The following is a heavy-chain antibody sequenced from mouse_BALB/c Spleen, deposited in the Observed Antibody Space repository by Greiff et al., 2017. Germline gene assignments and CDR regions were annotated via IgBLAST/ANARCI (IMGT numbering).Heavy chain of an antibody. CDR2: INSNGGST. V-gene: IGHV5-6-3*01. CDR1: GFTFSSYG. Sequence: EVKLMESGGGLVQPGGSLKLSCAASGFTFSSYGMSWVRQTPDKRLELVATINSNGGSTYYPDSVKGRFTISRDNAKNTLYLQMSSLKSEDTAMYYCARDPAMDYWGQGTSVTVSS. CDR3: ARDPAMDY. J-gene: IGHJ4*01.